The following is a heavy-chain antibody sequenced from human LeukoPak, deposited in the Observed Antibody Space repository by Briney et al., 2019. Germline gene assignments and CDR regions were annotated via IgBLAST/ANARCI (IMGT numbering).Heavy chain of an antibody. Sequence: ASVKVSCKASGYTFTGYYMHWVRQAPGQGLEWMGWINPNSGGTNYAQKFQGRVTMTRDTSISTAYMELSRLRSDDTAVYYCARDRPSYYDSRGSFDYWGQGTLVTVSS. D-gene: IGHD3-22*01. CDR2: INPNSGGT. CDR3: ARDRPSYYDSRGSFDY. J-gene: IGHJ4*02. V-gene: IGHV1-2*02. CDR1: GYTFTGYY.